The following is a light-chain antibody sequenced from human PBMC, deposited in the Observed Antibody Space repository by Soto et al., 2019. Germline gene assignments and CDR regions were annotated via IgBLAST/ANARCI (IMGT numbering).Light chain of an antibody. Sequence: QSVLTQPASASGSPGQSITISCTGTSSDVGGYNYVSWYQQHPGKAPKLMIYDVSNRPSGVSNRFSGSKSGNTASLTISGLQAVDEADYYCSSYTSSSPVVFGGGTQLTVL. CDR3: SSYTSSSPVV. V-gene: IGLV2-14*01. CDR1: SSDVGGYNY. CDR2: DVS. J-gene: IGLJ3*02.